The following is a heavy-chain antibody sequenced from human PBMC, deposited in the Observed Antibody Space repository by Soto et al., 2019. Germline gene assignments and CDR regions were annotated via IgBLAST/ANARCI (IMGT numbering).Heavy chain of an antibody. CDR1: GASIDSKAYS. CDR2: IYHSGST. CDR3: ARSEGLGVTTFDY. J-gene: IGHJ4*02. Sequence: PSETLSLTCTVSGASIDSKAYSWSWIRQPPGKGLEWIGYIYHSGSTYYNPSLKSRVTISVDRSENQFSLKLNSVTAADTAVYYCARSEGLGVTTFDYWGQGTLVTVSS. D-gene: IGHD3-3*01. V-gene: IGHV4-30-2*01.